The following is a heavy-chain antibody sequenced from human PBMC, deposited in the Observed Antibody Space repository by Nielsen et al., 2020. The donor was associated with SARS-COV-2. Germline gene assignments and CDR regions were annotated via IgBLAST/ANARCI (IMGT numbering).Heavy chain of an antibody. V-gene: IGHV4-59*01. CDR2: IYYSGST. Sequence: WIRQPPGKGLEWIGYIYYSGSTNYNPSLKSRVTISVDTSKNQFSLKLSSVTAADTAVYYCARGGAKYYDFWSGAPNWFDPWGQGTPVTVSS. CDR3: ARGGAKYYDFWSGAPNWFDP. D-gene: IGHD3-3*01. J-gene: IGHJ5*02.